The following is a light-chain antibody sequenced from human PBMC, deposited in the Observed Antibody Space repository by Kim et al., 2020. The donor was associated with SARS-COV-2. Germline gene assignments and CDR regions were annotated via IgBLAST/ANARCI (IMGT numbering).Light chain of an antibody. J-gene: IGKJ5*01. V-gene: IGKV3-15*01. CDR1: ESISSN. CDR3: QQHHYWRA. CDR2: GAS. Sequence: SVSQGESATCSGRDSESISSNLCCYQQTPGQAPRVLIYGASTSAASIPARFSGSGCGAEFTLTISRLQSDDFATYYCQQHHYWRAFGQGTRLEIK.